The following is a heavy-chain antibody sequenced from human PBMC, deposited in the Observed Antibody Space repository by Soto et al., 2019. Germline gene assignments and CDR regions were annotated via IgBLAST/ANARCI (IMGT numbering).Heavy chain of an antibody. CDR2: IYPADHET. D-gene: IGHD6-13*01. CDR3: ARSPRSSPYFDY. Sequence: GESLKISCQCSGYTFFNFWIGWVRHLPGKGLEWMGIIYPADHETRYSPSFHGKVIISADKSSNTAYLQWISLEASDTAFYFCARSPRSSPYFDYWGQGALVTVS. V-gene: IGHV5-51*01. J-gene: IGHJ4*02. CDR1: GYTFFNFW.